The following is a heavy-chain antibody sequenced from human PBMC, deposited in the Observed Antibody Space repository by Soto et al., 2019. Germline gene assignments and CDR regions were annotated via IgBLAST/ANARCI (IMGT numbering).Heavy chain of an antibody. CDR2: IIPIYGTA. Sequence: QVQLVQSGAEVRKPGSSVTVSCKASGGTFSRHAISWVRQAPGQGIEWMGGIIPIYGTANHAQKFQSRVTIIADESTSRVYMELSSLRSEDTAMYYCAGAWGYDSNDYYYAYWCQGTLVIVAS. J-gene: IGHJ4*02. D-gene: IGHD3-22*01. CDR1: GGTFSRHA. V-gene: IGHV1-69*01. CDR3: AGAWGYDSNDYYYAY.